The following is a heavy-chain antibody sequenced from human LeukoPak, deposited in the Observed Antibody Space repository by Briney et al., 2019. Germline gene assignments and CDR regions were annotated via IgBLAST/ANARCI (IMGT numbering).Heavy chain of an antibody. D-gene: IGHD2-2*01. CDR1: GFTFSSYA. Sequence: GGSLRLSCAASGFTFSSYAMSWVRQAPGKGLEWVSAISGSGGSTYYADSVKGRFTISRDNSKNTLYLQMNSLRAEDTAVYYCAKDVLGYCSSTSCSRWGQGTLVTVSS. CDR3: AKDVLGYCSSTSCSR. V-gene: IGHV3-23*01. J-gene: IGHJ4*02. CDR2: ISGSGGST.